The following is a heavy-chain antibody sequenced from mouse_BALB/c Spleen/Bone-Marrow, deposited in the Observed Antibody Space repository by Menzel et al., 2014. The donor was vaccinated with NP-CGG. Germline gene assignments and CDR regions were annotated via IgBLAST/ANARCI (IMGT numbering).Heavy chain of an antibody. CDR1: GYSFSNYW. J-gene: IGHJ4*01. V-gene: IGHV1-80*01. D-gene: IGHD2-4*01. Sequence: VQLQQSVSELVRTGTSVKISCKSSGYSFSNYWMNWMKQRPGQGLDWIGQIYPGDGDSNYNGKFKGKATMTADKATSTAYMQISSLTSEDSAVYFCARRGDYSYSMDYWGQGTSVTVSS. CDR3: ARRGDYSYSMDY. CDR2: IYPGDGDS.